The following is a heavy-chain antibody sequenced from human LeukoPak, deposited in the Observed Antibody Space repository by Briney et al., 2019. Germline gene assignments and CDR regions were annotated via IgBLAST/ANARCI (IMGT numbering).Heavy chain of an antibody. CDR3: ARGWKYQLLDWYFDL. Sequence: PSETLSLTCTVSGGSISSYYWSWIRQPPGKGLEWIGYIYYTGSTSSNPSLKSRVTISVDTSKNQFSLKLSSVTAADTAVYYCARGWKYQLLDWYFDLWGRGTLVTVSS. CDR2: IYYTGST. D-gene: IGHD2-2*01. J-gene: IGHJ2*01. V-gene: IGHV4-59*12. CDR1: GGSISSYY.